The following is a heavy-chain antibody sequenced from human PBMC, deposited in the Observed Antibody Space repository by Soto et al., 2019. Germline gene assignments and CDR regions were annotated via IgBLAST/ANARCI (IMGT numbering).Heavy chain of an antibody. Sequence: QVQLQESGPGLVKPSQTLSLTCTVSGGSISSGGYYWSWIRQHPGKGLEWIGYIDYSGSTFYNPSLKSRGTISVDTSKNQFSLKLSSVTAADTAVYYCARGRTSSPTPGDYWGQGTLVTVSS. J-gene: IGHJ4*02. CDR2: IDYSGST. CDR3: ARGRTSSPTPGDY. CDR1: GGSISSGGYY. V-gene: IGHV4-31*03. D-gene: IGHD2-2*01.